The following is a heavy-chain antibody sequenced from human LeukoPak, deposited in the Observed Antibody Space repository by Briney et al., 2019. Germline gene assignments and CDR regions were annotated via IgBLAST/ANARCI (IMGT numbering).Heavy chain of an antibody. V-gene: IGHV4-59*01. CDR1: GGSIGSYY. CDR2: IYYSGST. D-gene: IGHD1-1*01. J-gene: IGHJ5*02. Sequence: PSETLSLTCTVSGGSIGSYYWSWIRQPPGKGLEWIGYIYYSGSTNYNPSLKSRVTISVDTSKNQFSLKVSSVTAADTAVYYCARHGTTGTNLNWFDPWGQGTLVTVSS. CDR3: ARHGTTGTNLNWFDP.